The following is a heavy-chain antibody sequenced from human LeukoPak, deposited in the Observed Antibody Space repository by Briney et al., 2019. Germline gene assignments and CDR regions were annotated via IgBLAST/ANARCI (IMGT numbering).Heavy chain of an antibody. CDR2: IKQDGSEK. D-gene: IGHD5-12*01. CDR1: GFTFSSYW. Sequence: GGSLRLSCAVSGFTFSSYWMSWVRQAPGKGLEWVANIKQDGSEKYYVDSAKGRFTISRDNAKNSLYLQMNSLRAEDTAVYYCARDELGLDYWGQGTLVTVSS. CDR3: ARDELGLDY. V-gene: IGHV3-7*01. J-gene: IGHJ4*02.